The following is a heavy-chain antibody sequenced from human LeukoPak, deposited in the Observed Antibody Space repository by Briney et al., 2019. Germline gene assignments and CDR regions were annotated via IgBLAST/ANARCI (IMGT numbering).Heavy chain of an antibody. CDR2: INPSGGST. D-gene: IGHD2-2*01. CDR3: ARDYCSSTSCLFDY. CDR1: GYTFTSYY. Sequence: WASVKVSCKASGYTFTSYYMHWVRQAPGQGLEWMGIINPSGGSTNYAQKFQGRVTMTRDTSISTAYMELSRLRSDDTAVYYCARDYCSSTSCLFDYWGQGTLVTVSS. V-gene: IGHV1-46*01. J-gene: IGHJ4*02.